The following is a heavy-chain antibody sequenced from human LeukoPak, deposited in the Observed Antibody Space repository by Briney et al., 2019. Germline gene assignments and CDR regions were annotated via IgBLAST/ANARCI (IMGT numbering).Heavy chain of an antibody. V-gene: IGHV3-30*04. D-gene: IGHD2-15*01. J-gene: IGHJ6*03. CDR3: ARDRYCGSGGCPMDV. CDR2: ISYDGSNK. CDR1: GYTFTSYY. Sequence: SCKASGYTFTSYYMHWVRQAPGKGLEWVAVISYDGSNKYYADSVKGRFTISRDNSKNTLYLQMNSLRVEDTAVYYCARDRYCGSGGCPMDVWGKGTTVTVSS.